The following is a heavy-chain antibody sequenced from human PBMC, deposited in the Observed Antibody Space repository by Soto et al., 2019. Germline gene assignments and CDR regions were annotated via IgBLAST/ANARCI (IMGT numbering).Heavy chain of an antibody. CDR2: INSATSDT. D-gene: IGHD3-10*01. J-gene: IGHJ4*02. CDR3: VCEERFVANFDL. CDR1: GFTFRNDW. V-gene: IGHV3-74*01. Sequence: EVQLAESGGSLVQPGASLGLSCAASGFTFRNDWMHWVSQAPVKGLECVSRINSATSDTSYADSVKGRFTVSRDNAKNTLYLQMNSLRVEATAVYYCVCEERFVANFDLWGQGTLVIVSS.